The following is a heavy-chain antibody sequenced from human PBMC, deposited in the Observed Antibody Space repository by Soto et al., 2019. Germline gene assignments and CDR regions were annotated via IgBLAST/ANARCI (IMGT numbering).Heavy chain of an antibody. V-gene: IGHV3-30*18. Sequence: QVQLVESGGGVVQPGRSLRLSCAASGFTFSSYGMHWVRQAPGKGLEWVAVISYDGSNKYYADSVKGRFTISRDNSKNTLYLQMNSLRAEDTAVYYCANEGRWLVRAFGDYWGQGTLVTVSS. J-gene: IGHJ4*02. CDR3: ANEGRWLVRAFGDY. D-gene: IGHD6-19*01. CDR2: ISYDGSNK. CDR1: GFTFSSYG.